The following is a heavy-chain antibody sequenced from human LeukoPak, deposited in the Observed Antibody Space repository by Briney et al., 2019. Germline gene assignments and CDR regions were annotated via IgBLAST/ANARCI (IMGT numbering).Heavy chain of an antibody. D-gene: IGHD1-26*01. J-gene: IGHJ5*02. CDR1: GDSISSGDYY. CDR2: ISSSGST. Sequence: SETLSLTCTVSGDSISSGDYYWSWIRQPAGKGLEWIGRISSSGSTNYNPSLKSRVTISVDTSKNQFSLKLSSVTAADTAVYYCARLRGSYRYNWFDPWGQGTLVTVSS. CDR3: ARLRGSYRYNWFDP. V-gene: IGHV4-61*02.